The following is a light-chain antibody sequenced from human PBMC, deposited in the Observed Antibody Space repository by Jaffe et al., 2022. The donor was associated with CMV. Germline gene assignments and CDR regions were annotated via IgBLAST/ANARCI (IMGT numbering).Light chain of an antibody. J-gene: IGKJ2*01. CDR1: QSISSW. CDR3: QQYLTFPYT. CDR2: KAS. Sequence: DIQMTQSPSTLSASVGDRVTITCRASQSISSWLAWYQQKPGKAPKVLMYKASSLESGVPSNFSGSGSGTEFTLTISSLQPDDFATYYCQQYLTFPYTFGQGTKLEIK. V-gene: IGKV1-5*03.